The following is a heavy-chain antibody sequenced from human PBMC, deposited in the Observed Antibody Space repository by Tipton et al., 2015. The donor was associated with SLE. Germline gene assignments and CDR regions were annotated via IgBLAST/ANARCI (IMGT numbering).Heavy chain of an antibody. CDR2: IYYSGST. J-gene: IGHJ5*02. D-gene: IGHD4-11*01. CDR3: ARYPESNYHWFGP. CDR1: GGSISSGGYY. Sequence: TLSLTCTVSGGSISSGGYYWSWIRQHPGKGLEWIGYIYYSGSTYYNPSLKSRVTISIDTSKNQFSLKLSSVTAADTAVYYCARYPESNYHWFGPWGRGALVTVSS. V-gene: IGHV4-31*03.